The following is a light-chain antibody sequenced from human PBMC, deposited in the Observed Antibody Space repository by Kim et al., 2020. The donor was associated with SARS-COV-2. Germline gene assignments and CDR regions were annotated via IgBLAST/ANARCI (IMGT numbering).Light chain of an antibody. CDR2: KVS. CDR3: MQGTHWPPWT. Sequence: DIVMTQSPLSLPVSLGQPASISCRSSQSLVHSDGPPYLNWFLQRPGQSPRRLIYKVSNRDSGVPDRFSGSGSGTDFTLIISSVEAEDVGIYYCMQGTHWPPWTFGQGTKVDIK. V-gene: IGKV2-30*02. J-gene: IGKJ1*01. CDR1: QSLVHSDGPPY.